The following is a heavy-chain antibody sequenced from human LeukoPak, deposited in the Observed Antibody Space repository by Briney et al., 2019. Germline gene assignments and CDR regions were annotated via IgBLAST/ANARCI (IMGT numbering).Heavy chain of an antibody. CDR1: GFSISTHA. V-gene: IGHV3-23*01. D-gene: IGHD6-19*01. Sequence: PGGSLRLSCAASGFSISTHAMSWVRQAPGKGLEWVSGITGSGDRTYYADSVKGRLTISRDTSKNTLYVEMHSLRAEDTAIYYCAKDGRTGYNSGCRYIDYWGQGTLVTVPS. CDR2: ITGSGDRT. CDR3: AKDGRTGYNSGCRYIDY. J-gene: IGHJ4*02.